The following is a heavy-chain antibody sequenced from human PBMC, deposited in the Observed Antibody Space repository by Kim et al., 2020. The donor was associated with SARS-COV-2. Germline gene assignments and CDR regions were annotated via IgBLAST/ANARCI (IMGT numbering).Heavy chain of an antibody. J-gene: IGHJ4*02. D-gene: IGHD3-3*01. CDR1: GYTFTSYY. Sequence: ASVKVSCKASGYTFTSYYMHWVRQAPGQGLEWMGIINPSGGSTSYAQKFQGRVTMTRDTSTSTVYMELSSLRSEDTAVYYCARPFIATRFWSGYYSDYFDYWGQGTLVTVSS. CDR3: ARPFIATRFWSGYYSDYFDY. CDR2: INPSGGST. V-gene: IGHV1-46*01.